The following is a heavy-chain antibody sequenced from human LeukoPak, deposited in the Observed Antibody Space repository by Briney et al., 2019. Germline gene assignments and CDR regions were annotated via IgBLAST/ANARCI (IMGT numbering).Heavy chain of an antibody. J-gene: IGHJ4*02. CDR1: GGSFSDYY. CDR2: INHSGSP. V-gene: IGHV4-34*01. Sequence: SETLSLTCAVYGGSFSDYYWTWIRQPPGKGLEWIGEINHSGSPNNNPSLKSRVSISFDTSKNQFSLKLSSATAADTAVYYCARGSNWNSYDYWGQGTLVTVSS. D-gene: IGHD1-1*01. CDR3: ARGSNWNSYDY.